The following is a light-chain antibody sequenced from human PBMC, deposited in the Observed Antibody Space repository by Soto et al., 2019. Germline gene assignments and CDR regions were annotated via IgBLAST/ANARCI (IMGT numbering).Light chain of an antibody. CDR3: QQYDNSPWT. V-gene: IGKV3-20*01. J-gene: IGKJ1*01. CDR2: GAS. Sequence: EIVLTQSPGTLSLSPGERATLSCRASQRVSNNYLAWYQRKPGQAPRLLIYGASSRATGIPHRFSGSGSGTDFTLTISRLEPEDFAVYYCQQYDNSPWTFGQGTKVAI. CDR1: QRVSNNY.